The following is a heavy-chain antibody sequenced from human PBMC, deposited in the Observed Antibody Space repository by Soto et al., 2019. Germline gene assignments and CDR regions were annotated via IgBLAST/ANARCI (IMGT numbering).Heavy chain of an antibody. CDR2: MYNSGST. Sequence: QVQLQESGPGLVKPSETLSLTCTVSGGSISSYYWTWIRQPPGKGLEWIGFMYNSGSTHYNPSLKSRVTISLDTSKNQCSLNLRSVTAADTAVHYCASMGYHYGSGSYPLDYWGQGTLVTVSS. CDR1: GGSISSYY. D-gene: IGHD3-10*01. CDR3: ASMGYHYGSGSYPLDY. V-gene: IGHV4-59*08. J-gene: IGHJ4*02.